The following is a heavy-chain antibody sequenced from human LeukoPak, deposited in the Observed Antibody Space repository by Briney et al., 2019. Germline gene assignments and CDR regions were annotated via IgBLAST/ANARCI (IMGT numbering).Heavy chain of an antibody. CDR3: AREWGSSWAEFDY. V-gene: IGHV4-59*01. D-gene: IGHD6-13*01. Sequence: PSETLSLTCTVSGGSISSYYWSWIRQPPGKGLEWIGYIYYSGSTNYNPSLKSRATISLDTSKNQFSLNLSSVTAADTAVYYCAREWGSSWAEFDYWGQGTLVTVSS. J-gene: IGHJ4*02. CDR1: GGSISSYY. CDR2: IYYSGST.